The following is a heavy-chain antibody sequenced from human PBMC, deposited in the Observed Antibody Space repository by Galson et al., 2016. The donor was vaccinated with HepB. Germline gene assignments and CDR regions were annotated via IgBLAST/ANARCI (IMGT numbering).Heavy chain of an antibody. CDR1: GFTFSIHD. CDR3: ARGKSLLTMPWNYGLDV. D-gene: IGHD1-1*01. Sequence: SLRLSCAASGFTFSIHDMHWVRQVTGKGLEWVSAIETAGDTYYPDSVKRRFTISRENAKNSLYLQLNDLRAGDTAVYYCARGKSLLTMPWNYGLDVWGKGTAVTVSS. J-gene: IGHJ6*04. V-gene: IGHV3-13*01. CDR2: IETAGDT.